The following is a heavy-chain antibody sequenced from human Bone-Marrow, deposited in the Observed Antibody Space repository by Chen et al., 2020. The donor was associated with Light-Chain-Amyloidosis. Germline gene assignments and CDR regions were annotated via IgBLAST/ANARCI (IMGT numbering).Heavy chain of an antibody. J-gene: IGHJ5*02. CDR3: ARPPRYLDWFDP. V-gene: IGHV4-39*01. D-gene: IGHD3-16*02. CDR2: VFSTGTT. Sequence: QLQLQESGPGLVKPSETLSPTCTVSGDSINSSPYFWGWIRQSPGNGLEWIGTVFSTGTTYYTPSLKSRLTISVAPSTTPSSLTLSSVTAADTAVYSCARPPRYLDWFDPWGQGTLVIVSS. CDR1: GDSINSSPYF.